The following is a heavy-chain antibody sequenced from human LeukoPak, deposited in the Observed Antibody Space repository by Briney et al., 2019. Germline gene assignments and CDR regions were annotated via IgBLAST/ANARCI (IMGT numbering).Heavy chain of an antibody. Sequence: PSETLSLTCTVSGGSISSYYWSWIRQPPGKGLEWIGYIYYSGSTNYNPSLKSRVTISVDTSKNQFSLKLSSVTAAGTAVYYCARAHLYQLLVSSFAFDIWGQGTMVTVSS. V-gene: IGHV4-59*01. CDR3: ARAHLYQLLVSSFAFDI. D-gene: IGHD2-2*01. CDR2: IYYSGST. CDR1: GGSISSYY. J-gene: IGHJ3*02.